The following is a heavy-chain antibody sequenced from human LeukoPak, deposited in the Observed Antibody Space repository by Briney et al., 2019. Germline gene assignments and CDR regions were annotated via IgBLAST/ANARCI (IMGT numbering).Heavy chain of an antibody. CDR3: AKDIAVGATLAIYYGMDV. V-gene: IGHV3-21*01. Sequence: KPGGSLRLSCAASGFTFSDYSMNWVRQAPGKGLEWVSSITRSSSHKYYADSVKGRFTISRDNSKNTLYLQMNSLRAEDTAVYYCAKDIAVGATLAIYYGMDVWGQGTTATVSS. CDR1: GFTFSDYS. CDR2: ITRSSSHK. J-gene: IGHJ6*02. D-gene: IGHD1-26*01.